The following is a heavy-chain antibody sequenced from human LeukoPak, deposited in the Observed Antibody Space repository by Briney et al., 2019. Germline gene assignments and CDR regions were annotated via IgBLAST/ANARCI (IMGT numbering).Heavy chain of an antibody. V-gene: IGHV3-21*01. J-gene: IGHJ4*02. D-gene: IGHD6-19*01. CDR2: ISSSSSYI. Sequence: GGSLRLSCAASGFTFSSYAMSWVRQAPGKGLEWVSSISSSSSYIYYADSVKGRFTISRDNAKNSLYLQMNSLRAEDTAVYYCARDATQWLATIDYWGQGTLVTVSS. CDR3: ARDATQWLATIDY. CDR1: GFTFSSYA.